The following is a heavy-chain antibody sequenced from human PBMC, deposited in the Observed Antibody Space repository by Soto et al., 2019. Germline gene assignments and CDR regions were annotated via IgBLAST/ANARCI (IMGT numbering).Heavy chain of an antibody. CDR3: ARQPYDSTGYYYGA. CDR2: MYSGGNT. J-gene: IGHJ5*02. CDR1: GGSFSSRTYY. V-gene: IGHV4-39*01. D-gene: IGHD3-22*01. Sequence: QLQLQESGPGLVKPSETLSLTCTVSGGSFSSRTYYWGWIRQPPGKGLEWIGSMYSGGNTYYNPSLKSRVTVSVDTSKKHFSLKLTSVTAADTAMYYCARQPYDSTGYYYGAWGQGTLVTVSS.